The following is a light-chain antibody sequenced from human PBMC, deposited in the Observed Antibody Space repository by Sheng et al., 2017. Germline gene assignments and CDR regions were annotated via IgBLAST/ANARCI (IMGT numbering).Light chain of an antibody. J-gene: IGKJ4*01. CDR1: QSVSSN. V-gene: IGKV3D-20*02. CDR3: QQRSNWLT. CDR2: GAS. Sequence: EIVMTQSPATLSVSPGERATLSCRASQSVSSNLAWYQQKPGQAPRLLIYGASSRATGIPDSFSGSGSGTDFTLTISRLEPEDFAVYYCQQRSNWLTFGGGTKVEIK.